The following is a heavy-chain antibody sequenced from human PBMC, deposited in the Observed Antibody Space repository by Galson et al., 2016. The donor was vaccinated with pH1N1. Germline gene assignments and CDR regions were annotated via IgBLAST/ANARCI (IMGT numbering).Heavy chain of an antibody. D-gene: IGHD6-13*01. CDR1: GGSISSYY. CDR2: LYNSGGT. V-gene: IGHV4-59*01. CDR3: ASAGCRSGWYGIGAFDV. Sequence: ETLSLTCTVSGGSISSYYWSWIRQPPGKGLEWIGYLYNSGGTNYNPSLMSRVTISEDTSRNQFSLKLRSVTAADTAVYYCASAGCRSGWYGIGAFDVWGQGTKVTVSS. J-gene: IGHJ3*01.